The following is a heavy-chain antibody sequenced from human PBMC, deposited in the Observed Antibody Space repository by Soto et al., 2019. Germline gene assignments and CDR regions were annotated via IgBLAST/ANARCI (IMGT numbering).Heavy chain of an antibody. Sequence: EVQLVESGGGLVQPGGYLRLSCVASGFTFSSYWMHWVRHAPGKGLVWVSRIKFDGSTTNYADSVKGRYSIPRDNGRNTVFPQMNTLRVEYTGMYYGERGLRNFYGAAVWGQGPSATV. CDR2: IKFDGSTT. CDR1: GFTFSSYW. J-gene: IGHJ6*02. V-gene: IGHV3-74*01. D-gene: IGHD4-17*01. CDR3: ERGLRNFYGAAV.